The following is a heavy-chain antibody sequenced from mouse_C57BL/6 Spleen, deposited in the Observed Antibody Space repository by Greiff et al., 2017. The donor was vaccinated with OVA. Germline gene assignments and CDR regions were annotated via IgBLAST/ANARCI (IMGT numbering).Heavy chain of an antibody. J-gene: IGHJ4*01. CDR3: AATGTDYAMDY. V-gene: IGHV5-17*01. CDR2: ISSGSSTI. D-gene: IGHD4-1*02. Sequence: EVKLMESGGGLVKPGGSLKLSCAASGFTFSDYGMHWVRQAPEKGLEWVAYISSGSSTIYYADTVKGRFTISRDNAKNTLFLQMTSLRSEDTAMYYCAATGTDYAMDYWGQGTSVTVSS. CDR1: GFTFSDYG.